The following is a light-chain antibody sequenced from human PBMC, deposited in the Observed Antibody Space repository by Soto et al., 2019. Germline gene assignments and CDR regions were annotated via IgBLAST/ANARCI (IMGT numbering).Light chain of an antibody. J-gene: IGKJ4*01. CDR2: DAS. Sequence: EIVLTQSPVTLSLSPGERATLSCRASESVDSYLAWYQQKPGQAPRLLIYDASNRATGIPARFSGGGSTTDFTLTITSLEPEDSAVYYCQQYNSWPLTFGGGTKVEIK. CDR3: QQYNSWPLT. CDR1: ESVDSY. V-gene: IGKV3-11*01.